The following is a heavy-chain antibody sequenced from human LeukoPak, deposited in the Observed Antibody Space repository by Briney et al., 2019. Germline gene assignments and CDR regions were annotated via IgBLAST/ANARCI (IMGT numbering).Heavy chain of an antibody. D-gene: IGHD4-17*01. Sequence: ASVKLSCKASVYTLTVSCIHWVRQAPGHPREWMEWINPNSGGTKYAQKFQGRVTMTRDTSISTAYMELSRLRSDDTAVYYCARVRTTVTPFYYWGAGALVSVSS. J-gene: IGHJ4*02. CDR2: INPNSGGT. CDR3: ARVRTTVTPFYY. CDR1: VYTLTVSC. V-gene: IGHV1-2*02.